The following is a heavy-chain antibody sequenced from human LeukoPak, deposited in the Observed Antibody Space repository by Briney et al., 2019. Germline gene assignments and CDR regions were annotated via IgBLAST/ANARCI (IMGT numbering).Heavy chain of an antibody. D-gene: IGHD2-15*01. CDR2: IIPILGIA. J-gene: IGHJ5*02. Sequence: GASVKVSCKASGGTFSSYAISWVRQAPGQGLEWMGRIIPILGIANYAQKFQGRVTITADKSTSTAYMELSSLRSEDTAVYYCARDPPYCSGGGCYSWFDPWGQGTLVTVSS. V-gene: IGHV1-69*04. CDR1: GGTFSSYA. CDR3: ARDPPYCSGGGCYSWFDP.